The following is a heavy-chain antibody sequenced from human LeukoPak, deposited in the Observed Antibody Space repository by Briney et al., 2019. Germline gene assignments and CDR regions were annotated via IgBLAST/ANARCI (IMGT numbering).Heavy chain of an antibody. CDR2: INSDGSST. J-gene: IGHJ6*03. CDR1: GFTFSSYW. D-gene: IGHD3-10*01. CDR3: ARARQTTTYYYGSGSRGFESYYYMDV. V-gene: IGHV3-74*01. Sequence: GGSLRLSCAASGFTFSSYWMHWARQAPGKGLVWVSRINSDGSSTNYADSVKGRFTISRDNAKNTLYLQMNSLRAEDTAVYYCARARQTTTYYYGSGSRGFESYYYMDVWGKGTTVTVSS.